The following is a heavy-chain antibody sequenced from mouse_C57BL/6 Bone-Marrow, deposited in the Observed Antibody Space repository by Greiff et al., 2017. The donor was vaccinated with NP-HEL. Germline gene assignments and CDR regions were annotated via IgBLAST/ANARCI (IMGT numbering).Heavy chain of an antibody. D-gene: IGHD5-5*01. CDR1: GFTFSDYY. CDR3: ARQGGIRKLPYFDY. Sequence: EVMLVESGGGLVQPGGSLKLSCAASGFTFSDYYMYWVRQTPEKRLGWVAYISNGGGSTYYPDTVKGRFTISRDNAKNTLYLQMSRLKSEDTAMYYCARQGGIRKLPYFDYWGQGTTLTVSS. CDR2: ISNGGGST. J-gene: IGHJ2*01. V-gene: IGHV5-12*01.